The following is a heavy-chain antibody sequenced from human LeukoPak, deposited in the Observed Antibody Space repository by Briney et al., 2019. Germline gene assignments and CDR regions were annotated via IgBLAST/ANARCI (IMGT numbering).Heavy chain of an antibody. J-gene: IGHJ4*02. Sequence: SVKVSCKASGGTFSSYAISWVRQAPGQGLEWMGRIIPIFGTANYAQKFQGRVTITMDESTSTAYMELSSLRSEDTAVYYCARVGYYYDSSADEGYFDYWGQGTLVTVSS. V-gene: IGHV1-69*05. D-gene: IGHD3-22*01. CDR1: GGTFSSYA. CDR3: ARVGYYYDSSADEGYFDY. CDR2: IIPIFGTA.